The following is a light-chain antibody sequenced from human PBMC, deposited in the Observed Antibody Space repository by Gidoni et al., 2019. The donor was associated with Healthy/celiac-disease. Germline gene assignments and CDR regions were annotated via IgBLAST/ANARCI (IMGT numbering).Light chain of an antibody. Sequence: GLTQPPSVSKGLRQTATLTCTGNSNNVGNQGAAWLQQHQGHPPKLLSYRNNNRPSGISERFSASRSGNTASLTITGLQPEDEADYYCSAWDSSLSAVVFGGGTKLTVL. CDR2: RNN. CDR1: SNNVGNQG. V-gene: IGLV10-54*04. J-gene: IGLJ2*01. CDR3: SAWDSSLSAVV.